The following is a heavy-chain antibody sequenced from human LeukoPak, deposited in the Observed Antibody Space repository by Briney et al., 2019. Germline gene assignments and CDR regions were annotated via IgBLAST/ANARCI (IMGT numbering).Heavy chain of an antibody. CDR1: HGSISSYF. J-gene: IGHJ4*02. CDR2: IYYTGST. D-gene: IGHD4/OR15-4a*01. Sequence: TSETLSLTCTVSHGSISSYFRSWIRQPPGKGLEYIGYIYYTGSTKYNPSLKSRVTISVDTSKNQFSLMLTSVTAADTAVYFCARGIQHLGAYYFDYWGQGTLVTVSS. V-gene: IGHV4-59*01. CDR3: ARGIQHLGAYYFDY.